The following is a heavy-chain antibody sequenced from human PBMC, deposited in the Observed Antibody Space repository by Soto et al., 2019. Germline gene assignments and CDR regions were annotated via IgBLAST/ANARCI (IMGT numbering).Heavy chain of an antibody. D-gene: IGHD3-9*01. CDR1: GGSVSSGSYY. J-gene: IGHJ6*02. CDR3: ARLGDILTGPRRIMVRYGMDV. Sequence: PSETMSLTCTVSGGSVSSGSYYWSWIRQPPGKGLEWIGYIYYSGSTNYNPSLKSRVTMTTDTSTSTAYMELRSLRSDDTAVYYCARLGDILTGPRRIMVRYGMDVWGQGTTVTVSS. CDR2: IYYSGST. V-gene: IGHV4-61*01.